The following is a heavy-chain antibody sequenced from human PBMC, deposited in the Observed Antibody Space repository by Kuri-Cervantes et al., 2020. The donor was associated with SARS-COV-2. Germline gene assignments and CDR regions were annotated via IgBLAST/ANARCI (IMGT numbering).Heavy chain of an antibody. V-gene: IGHV1-3*02. CDR3: ATVRVTIFGVVIIGGWFDP. D-gene: IGHD3-3*01. CDR1: GYTFTSYA. CDR2: SNAGNGNT. J-gene: IGHJ5*02. Sequence: ASVKVSCKASGYTFTSYAMHWVRQAPGQRLEWMGWSNAGNGNTKYSQEFQGRVTITRDTSASTAYMELSSLRSEDTAVYYCATVRVTIFGVVIIGGWFDPWGQGTLVTVSS.